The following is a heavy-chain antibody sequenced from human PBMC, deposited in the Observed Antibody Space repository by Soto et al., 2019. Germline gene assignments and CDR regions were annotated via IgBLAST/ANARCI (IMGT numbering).Heavy chain of an antibody. CDR3: ARRKYYDSTGYIDY. CDR2: IYHSGST. Sequence: KSSETLSLTCTVSGGSISSYYGSWFGKPPGKGLEWIGFIYHSGSTNYNPSLKTRVTISVDTSKKQFSLNLSSVTAADTAVYYCARRKYYDSTGYIDYWGQGTLVTVSS. J-gene: IGHJ4*02. V-gene: IGHV4-59*01. D-gene: IGHD3-22*01. CDR1: GGSISSYY.